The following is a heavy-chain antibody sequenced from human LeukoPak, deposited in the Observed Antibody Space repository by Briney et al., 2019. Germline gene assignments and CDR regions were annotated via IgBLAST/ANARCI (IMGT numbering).Heavy chain of an antibody. CDR1: GYTFTSYG. D-gene: IGHD2-15*01. CDR3: ARVVVVAATPDYYYGMDV. CDR2: ISVYNGNT. Sequence: ASVKVSCKASGYTFTSYGINWVRQALGQGLEWMGWISVYNGNTKYAQKLQGRVTMTTDTSTSTAYMELRSLHSDDTAVYYCARVVVVAATPDYYYGMDVWGQGTTVTVSS. J-gene: IGHJ6*02. V-gene: IGHV1-18*01.